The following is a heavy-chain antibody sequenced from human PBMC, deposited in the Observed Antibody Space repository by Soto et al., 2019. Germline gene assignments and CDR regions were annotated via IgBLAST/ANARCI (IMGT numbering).Heavy chain of an antibody. V-gene: IGHV4-38-2*02. CDR1: GYLISSGYY. D-gene: IGHD2-8*01. J-gene: IGHJ6*02. Sequence: PSETLSLTCSVSGYLISSGYYWGWIRQTPGKGLEWLGSIDYSGRTYYNPSLKSRVSTSVDLSKNQFSLNLSSVTAADTAVYFCAREEVPQWFSRGYYGMDVWGQGTTVTVSS. CDR3: AREEVPQWFSRGYYGMDV. CDR2: IDYSGRT.